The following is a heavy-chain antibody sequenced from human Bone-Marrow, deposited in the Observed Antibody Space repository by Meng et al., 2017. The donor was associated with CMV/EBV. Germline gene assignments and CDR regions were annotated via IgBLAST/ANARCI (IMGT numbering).Heavy chain of an antibody. V-gene: IGHV1-18*01. CDR1: GYPSTSYG. D-gene: IGHD5-18*01. CDR2: ISAYNGNT. J-gene: IGHJ6*02. CDR3: ARDNRARVYSYGVLGYYGMDV. Sequence: ASLKVSCKAAGYPSTSYGISWVRQAPGQGLEWMGSISAYNGNTNYAQKLQGRVTMTTDTSTSTAYMELRSLRSDDTAVYYCARDNRARVYSYGVLGYYGMDVWGQGTTVTVSS.